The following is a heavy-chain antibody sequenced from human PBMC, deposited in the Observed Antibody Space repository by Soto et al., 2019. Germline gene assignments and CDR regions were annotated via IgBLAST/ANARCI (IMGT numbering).Heavy chain of an antibody. CDR2: IYYSGST. Sequence: QVQLQESGPGLVKPSETLSLTCTVSGGSISSYYWSWIRQPPGKGLEWIGYIYYSGSTNYNPSLKSRVTISVDTSKNQFSLXXSSVXXADXAVYXXXXRXGSCFDYWGQGTLVTVSS. CDR1: GGSISSYY. V-gene: IGHV4-59*08. J-gene: IGHJ4*02. CDR3: XXRXGSCFDY.